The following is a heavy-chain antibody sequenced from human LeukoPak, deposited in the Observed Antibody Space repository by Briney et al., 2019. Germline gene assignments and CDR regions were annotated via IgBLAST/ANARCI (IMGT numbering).Heavy chain of an antibody. CDR2: INPNGGGT. CDR3: ATTAVRYFDWLPPSAGMDV. J-gene: IGHJ6*02. V-gene: IGHV1-2*02. Sequence: ASVKVSCKASGYTFTGYYMHWVRQAPGQGLEWMGWINPNGGGTNYAQKFQGRVTMTRDTSISTAYMELSRLRSDDTAVYYCATTAVRYFDWLPPSAGMDVWGQGTTVTVSS. D-gene: IGHD3-9*01. CDR1: GYTFTGYY.